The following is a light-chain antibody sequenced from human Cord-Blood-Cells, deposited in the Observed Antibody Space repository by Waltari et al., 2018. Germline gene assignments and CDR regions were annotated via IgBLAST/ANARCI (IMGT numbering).Light chain of an antibody. CDR2: GTS. CDR1: QSVSSSY. CDR3: QQYGSSPQGT. Sequence: EIVLTQSPGTLSLSPGERATLSCRASQSVSSSYLAWYQQKPGQAPRLLIYGTSSRATGIPDRFSGSGSETEFTLTISRLEPEDFAVYYCQQYGSSPQGTFGGGTKVEIK. V-gene: IGKV3-20*01. J-gene: IGKJ4*01.